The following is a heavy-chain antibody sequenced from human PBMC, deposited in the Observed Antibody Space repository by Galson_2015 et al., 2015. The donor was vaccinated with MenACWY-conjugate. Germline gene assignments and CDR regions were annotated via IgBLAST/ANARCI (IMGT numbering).Heavy chain of an antibody. J-gene: IGHJ5*01. V-gene: IGHV4-59*08. CDR3: ARRSYYSGSYTGWFDS. CDR1: GGSISGYY. Sequence: TCTVSGGSISGYYWSWIRQPPEKGLEWIGYIHYSGSTNYNPSLKSRVTISVDSSKNQFFLKLSSVTAADTAVYYCARRSYYSGSYTGWFDSRGQGTLVTVSS. CDR2: IHYSGST. D-gene: IGHD1-26*01.